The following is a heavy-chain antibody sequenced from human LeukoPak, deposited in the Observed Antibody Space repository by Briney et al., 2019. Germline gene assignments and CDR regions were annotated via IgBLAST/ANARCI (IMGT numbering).Heavy chain of an antibody. CDR2: ISCSSSYI. Sequence: PGGSLRLSCVASGFTFRSHDMIWVRQAPGKGLEWVSSISCSSSYIYYGDSVKGRFTISRDNAKKSLYLQMNSLRAEDTAVYYCARDSVTVLAPDNWYFDLWGRGTLVTVSS. CDR3: ARDSVTVLAPDNWYFDL. D-gene: IGHD1-20*01. V-gene: IGHV3-21*01. CDR1: GFTFRSHD. J-gene: IGHJ2*01.